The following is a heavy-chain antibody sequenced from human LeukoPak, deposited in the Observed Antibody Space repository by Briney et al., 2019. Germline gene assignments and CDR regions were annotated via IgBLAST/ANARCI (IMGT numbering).Heavy chain of an antibody. V-gene: IGHV1-2*02. CDR3: ARDRFQSQYGDYDV. J-gene: IGHJ4*02. Sequence: GASVKVSCKAFGYTFTSNYMHWVRQAPGQGLEWMGWINPNSGGTNYAQKFQGRVTMTRDTSISTAYMELSRLRSDDTAVYYCARDRFQSQYGDYDVWGQGTLVTVSS. D-gene: IGHD4-17*01. CDR1: GYTFTSNY. CDR2: INPNSGGT.